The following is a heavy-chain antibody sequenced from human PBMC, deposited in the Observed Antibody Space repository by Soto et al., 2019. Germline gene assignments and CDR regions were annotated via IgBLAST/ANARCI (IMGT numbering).Heavy chain of an antibody. D-gene: IGHD1-26*01. CDR1: GGSFSGYY. V-gene: IGHV4-34*01. CDR2: INHSGST. Sequence: QVQLQQWGAGLLKPSETLSLTCAVYGGSFSGYYWSWIRQPPGKGLEWIGEINHSGSTNYNPSLKSRVPISVDTSKNQFSLKLSSVTAADTAVYYCARSHSGSYYYWGQGTLVTVSS. J-gene: IGHJ4*02. CDR3: ARSHSGSYYY.